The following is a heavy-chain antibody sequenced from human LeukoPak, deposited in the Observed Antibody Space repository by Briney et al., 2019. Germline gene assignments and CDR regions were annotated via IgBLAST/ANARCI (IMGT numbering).Heavy chain of an antibody. J-gene: IGHJ4*02. Sequence: GGSLRLSCAASGFTFSSYSMNWVRQAPGKGLEWVSSISSSSSYIYYADSVKGRFTISRDNAKNSLYLQMNSLRAEDTAVYYCARRVEPLYYFDYWGQGTLVTVSS. CDR2: ISSSSSYI. D-gene: IGHD1-1*01. CDR1: GFTFSSYS. V-gene: IGHV3-21*01. CDR3: ARRVEPLYYFDY.